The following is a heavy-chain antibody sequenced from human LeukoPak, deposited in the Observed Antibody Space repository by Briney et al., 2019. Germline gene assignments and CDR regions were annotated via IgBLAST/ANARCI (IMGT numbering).Heavy chain of an antibody. D-gene: IGHD5-24*01. CDR1: GFTFSSYA. J-gene: IGHJ4*02. CDR3: TVQRGGDGYNTFDY. V-gene: IGHV3-23*01. Sequence: GGSLRLSCAASGFTFSSYAMSWVRQAPGKGLEWVSALSGSGDDTYYADSVKGRFTISRDNSKNTLYLQMNSLRAEDTAEYYCTVQRGGDGYNTFDYWGQGTLVTVSS. CDR2: LSGSGDDT.